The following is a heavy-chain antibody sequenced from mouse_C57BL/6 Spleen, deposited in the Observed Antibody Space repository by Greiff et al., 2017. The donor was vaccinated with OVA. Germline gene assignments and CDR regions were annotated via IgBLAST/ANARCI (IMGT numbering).Heavy chain of an antibody. Sequence: DVQLQESGPGLVKPSQSLSLTCSVTGYSITSGYYWNWIRQFPGNKLEWMGYISYDGSNNYNPSLKNRISITRDTSKNQFFLKLNSVTTEDTATYYCARGNIYYYAMDYWGQGTSVTVSS. J-gene: IGHJ4*01. CDR1: GYSITSGYY. CDR2: ISYDGSN. V-gene: IGHV3-6*01. D-gene: IGHD5-2*01. CDR3: ARGNIYYYAMDY.